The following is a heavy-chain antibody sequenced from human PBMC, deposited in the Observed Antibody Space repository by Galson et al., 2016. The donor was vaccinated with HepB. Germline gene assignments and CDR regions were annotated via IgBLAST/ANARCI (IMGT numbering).Heavy chain of an antibody. D-gene: IGHD3-3*01. Sequence: SVKVSCKASGYTFTGYYIHWVRQAPGRGLEWLGWINPNTGGTNYAQTFQGRVSMTRDTSISTAYMELSSLRSDDTAVYYCARDIRFVEWFHYYYAMDVWGKGTTVTVSS. V-gene: IGHV1-2*02. J-gene: IGHJ6*04. CDR1: GYTFTGYY. CDR3: ARDIRFVEWFHYYYAMDV. CDR2: INPNTGGT.